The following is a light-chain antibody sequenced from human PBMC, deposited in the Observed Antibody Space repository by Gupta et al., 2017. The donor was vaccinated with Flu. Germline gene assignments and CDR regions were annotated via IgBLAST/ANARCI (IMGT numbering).Light chain of an antibody. CDR3: QQYGSSPQLT. Sequence: TLSLSPGGRATLSCRASQSVSSSYLAWYQQKPGQAPRLLIYCASSRATSIPDRLSGSGSGTDFTLTISRLEPEDFAVYYCQQYGSSPQLTFGGGTKVEIK. J-gene: IGKJ4*01. V-gene: IGKV3-20*01. CDR1: QSVSSSY. CDR2: CAS.